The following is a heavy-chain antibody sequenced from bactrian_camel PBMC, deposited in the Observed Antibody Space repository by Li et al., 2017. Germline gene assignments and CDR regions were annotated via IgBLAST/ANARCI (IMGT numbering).Heavy chain of an antibody. Sequence: HVQLVESGGGSVQAGGSLKLSYVVSGYTYRATCMGWFRQGPGKEREGVAIIRPSGDVQYYADSVKGRFTISQAMAKNTVYLQMDSLKPEDTGTYVCAADPHSAVWNGHMWSFQGPSTYGQRTQVTVS. J-gene: IGHJ4*01. D-gene: IGHD1*01. CDR2: IRPSGDVQ. CDR1: GYTYRATC. V-gene: IGHV3-3*01.